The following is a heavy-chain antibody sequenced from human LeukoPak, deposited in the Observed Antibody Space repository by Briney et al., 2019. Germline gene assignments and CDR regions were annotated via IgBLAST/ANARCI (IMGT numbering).Heavy chain of an antibody. CDR3: ARDLHSYGY. CDR2: ISSSSSTI. CDR1: GFTFSSYS. D-gene: IGHD5-18*01. J-gene: IGHJ4*02. V-gene: IGHV3-48*01. Sequence: GGSLRLSCAASGFTFSSYSMNWVRQAPGKGLEWVSYISSSSSTIYYADSVKGRFTISRDNAKNSLYLQMHSLRAEDTAVYYCARDLHSYGYWGQGTLVTVSS.